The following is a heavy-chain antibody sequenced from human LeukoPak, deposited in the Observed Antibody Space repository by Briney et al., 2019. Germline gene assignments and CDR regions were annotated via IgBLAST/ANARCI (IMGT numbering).Heavy chain of an antibody. Sequence: GASLQISCKGSGYTFTSYWIDWVRQMPGKGLEWMGIIYPGDSDIRYNPSFQGQVTISADKSTSTAYLQWSSLKASDTAMYYCARSAALDYWGQGTLVTVSS. V-gene: IGHV5-51*01. CDR3: ARSAALDY. D-gene: IGHD2-15*01. CDR1: GYTFTSYW. J-gene: IGHJ4*02. CDR2: IYPGDSDI.